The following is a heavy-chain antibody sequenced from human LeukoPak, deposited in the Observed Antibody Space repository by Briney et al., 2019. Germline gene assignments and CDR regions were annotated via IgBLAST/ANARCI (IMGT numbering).Heavy chain of an antibody. CDR2: IYSGGGT. V-gene: IGHV3-53*01. D-gene: IGHD3-9*01. J-gene: IGHJ3*02. CDR3: ARESEDKYCDILTGYYRAGAFDI. CDR1: GFTVSSNY. Sequence: PGGSLRLSCAASGFTVSSNYMSWVRQAPGKGLEWVSVIYSGGGTYYADSVKGRFTISRDNSKNTLYLQMNSLRAEDTAVYYCARESEDKYCDILTGYYRAGAFDIWGQGTMVTVSS.